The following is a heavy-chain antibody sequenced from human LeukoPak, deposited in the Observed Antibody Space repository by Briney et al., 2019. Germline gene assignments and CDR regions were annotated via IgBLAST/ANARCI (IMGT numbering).Heavy chain of an antibody. D-gene: IGHD3-22*01. CDR1: GGSISSYY. Sequence: PSETLSLTCTVSGGSISSYYWSWIRQPPGKGLEWIGYIYYSGSTNYNPSLKSRVTISVDTSKNQFSLKLSSVTAADTAVYYCARLVPSSGYYRGAFDIWGQGTMVTVSS. CDR2: IYYSGST. J-gene: IGHJ3*02. V-gene: IGHV4-59*08. CDR3: ARLVPSSGYYRGAFDI.